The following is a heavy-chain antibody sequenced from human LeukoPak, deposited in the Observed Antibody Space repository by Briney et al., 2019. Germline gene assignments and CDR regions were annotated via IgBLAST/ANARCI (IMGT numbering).Heavy chain of an antibody. D-gene: IGHD3-22*01. V-gene: IGHV3-23*01. Sequence: GGSLRLSCAASGFTFSSYAMSWVRQAPGKGLEWVSAISGSGGSTYYADSVKGRFTISRDNSKNTLYLQMNSLRAEDTAVYYCARDRAIVVVIPFLNYWGQGTLVTVSS. J-gene: IGHJ4*02. CDR1: GFTFSSYA. CDR2: ISGSGGST. CDR3: ARDRAIVVVIPFLNY.